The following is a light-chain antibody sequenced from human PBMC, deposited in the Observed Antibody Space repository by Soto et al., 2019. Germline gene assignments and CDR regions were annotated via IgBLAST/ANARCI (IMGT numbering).Light chain of an antibody. CDR3: QYYAGVWT. V-gene: IGKV1-5*01. Sequence: DIQMTQSPSTLSASVGDRVTITCRASQSLSNRLAWYQQKPGKAPKGLIYDASSLESGVPSRFSGSGSGTDFILTISSLQPDDFATYYCQYYAGVWTFGQGTKVEIK. CDR2: DAS. J-gene: IGKJ1*01. CDR1: QSLSNR.